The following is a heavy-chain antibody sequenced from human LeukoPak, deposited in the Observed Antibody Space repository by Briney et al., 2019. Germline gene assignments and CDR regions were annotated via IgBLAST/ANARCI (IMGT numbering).Heavy chain of an antibody. D-gene: IGHD3-10*01. V-gene: IGHV1-69*01. CDR1: GGTFSSYA. J-gene: IGHJ4*02. CDR2: IIPIFGTA. Sequence: ASVKVSCKASGGTFSSYAISWVRQAPGQGLEWMGGIIPIFGTANYAQKFQGRVTITADESTSTAYMELSSLRSEDTAVYYCAILISGSYGTFDYWGQGTLVTVSS. CDR3: AILISGSYGTFDY.